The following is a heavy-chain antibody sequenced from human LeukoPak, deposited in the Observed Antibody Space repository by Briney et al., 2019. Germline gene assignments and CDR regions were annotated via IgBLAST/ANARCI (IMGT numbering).Heavy chain of an antibody. D-gene: IGHD2-15*01. Sequence: SGGSLRLSCAASGFTFSSYWMSWVRQAPGKGLEWVADIRQDGSEKDYVDSVKGRFTISRDNAKNSLYLQMNTLRAEDTAVYYCARDGGSSGLYYFDYWGQGTLVTVSS. CDR1: GFTFSSYW. CDR2: IRQDGSEK. V-gene: IGHV3-7*05. CDR3: ARDGGSSGLYYFDY. J-gene: IGHJ4*02.